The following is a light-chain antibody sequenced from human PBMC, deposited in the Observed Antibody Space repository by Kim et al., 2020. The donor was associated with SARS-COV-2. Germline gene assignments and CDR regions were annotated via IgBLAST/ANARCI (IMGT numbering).Light chain of an antibody. CDR3: QVWDSSSTRVI. V-gene: IGLV3-21*04. J-gene: IGLJ2*01. Sequence: APGKTARITCGGNNIGRKSVHWYQQKPDQAPLLVIYYGSEWPSGIPERFSGSNSGNTATLILSRVEAGDEADYYCQVWDSSSTRVIFGGGTQLT. CDR1: NIGRKS. CDR2: YGS.